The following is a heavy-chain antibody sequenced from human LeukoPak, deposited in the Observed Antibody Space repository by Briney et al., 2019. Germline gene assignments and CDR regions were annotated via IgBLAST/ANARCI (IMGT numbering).Heavy chain of an antibody. Sequence: SETLSLTCIVSGASISSDYWSWIRQPPGKGLEWIGYIYYTGSTTYNPSLVSRVTISVDTSKNHFSLRLNSVTAADTAVYYCARIQSSASPFDYWGQGTLVTVSS. CDR1: GASISSDY. V-gene: IGHV4-59*01. D-gene: IGHD2-2*01. CDR2: IYYTGST. J-gene: IGHJ4*02. CDR3: ARIQSSASPFDY.